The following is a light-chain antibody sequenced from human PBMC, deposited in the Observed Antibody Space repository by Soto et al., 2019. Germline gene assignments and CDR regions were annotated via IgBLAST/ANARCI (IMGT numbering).Light chain of an antibody. Sequence: EIVLTRSPATLSLSPGERATLSCRASQSVSSYLAWYQQKPGQAPRLLIYDASNRATGIPARFSGSGSGTDFTLTISSLEPEDFAVYYCQQRSNWPFFGQGTKLEIK. V-gene: IGKV3-11*01. J-gene: IGKJ2*01. CDR3: QQRSNWPF. CDR2: DAS. CDR1: QSVSSY.